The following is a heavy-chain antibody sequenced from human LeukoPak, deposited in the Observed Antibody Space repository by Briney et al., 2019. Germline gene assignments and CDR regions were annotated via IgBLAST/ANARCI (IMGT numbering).Heavy chain of an antibody. CDR2: IKSKSDGGTT. CDR3: TTDRGLYDSSGYYYFATDI. D-gene: IGHD3-22*01. CDR1: GFTVSNAW. J-gene: IGHJ3*02. V-gene: IGHV3-15*01. Sequence: GGSLRLSCAASGFTVSNAWMNWVRQAPGKGLEWVGRIKSKSDGGTTDYAAPVKGRFTISRDDSKNTLFLQMNSLKTEDTAVYYCTTDRGLYDSSGYYYFATDIWGQGTMVTVSS.